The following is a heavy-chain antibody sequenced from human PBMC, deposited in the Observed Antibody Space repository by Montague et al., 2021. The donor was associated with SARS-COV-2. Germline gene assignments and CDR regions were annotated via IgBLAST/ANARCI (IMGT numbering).Heavy chain of an antibody. CDR3: ARGGGYCSGGSCYYWFDP. D-gene: IGHD2-15*01. CDR2: IYNSGTT. Sequence: SETLSLTCTVSGDSISSYYWNWIRQPPGKGLEWIGYIYNSGTTNYNPSVKSRVTISVDTSKNQFSLKLNSVTAVDTAVYYCARGGGYCSGGSCYYWFDPWGQGTLVTVSS. CDR1: GDSISSYY. J-gene: IGHJ5*02. V-gene: IGHV4-59*01.